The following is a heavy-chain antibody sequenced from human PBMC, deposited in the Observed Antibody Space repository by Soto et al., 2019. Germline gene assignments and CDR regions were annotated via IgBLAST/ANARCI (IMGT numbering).Heavy chain of an antibody. D-gene: IGHD1-26*01. CDR1: GFNFGGYG. V-gene: IGHV3-33*01. CDR3: VRDGVGATTYFGYFDY. CDR2: TRHDGSNT. Sequence: QVQLVESGGGVVQPGRSLRLSCAASGFNFGGYGMHWVRQAPDKGLEWVAITRHDGSNTYYADSVRGRFTISRDNSKNTLYLQMNSLTVEDTAVYYCVRDGVGATTYFGYFDYWGQGTLITVSS. J-gene: IGHJ4*02.